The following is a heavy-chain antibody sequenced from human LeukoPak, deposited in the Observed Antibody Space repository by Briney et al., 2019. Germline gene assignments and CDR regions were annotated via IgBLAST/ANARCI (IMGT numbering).Heavy chain of an antibody. CDR2: IYTSGNT. Sequence: TGGSLRLSCAASGFTVSRSYISWVRQAPGKGLEWVSVIYTSGNTYYADSVKGRFTISRDNSKNTLYLQMNSLRAEDTAVYYYARAPFYFDSSNYPYFDYWGQGTLVTVSS. CDR1: GFTVSRSY. J-gene: IGHJ4*02. D-gene: IGHD3-22*01. CDR3: ARAPFYFDSSNYPYFDY. V-gene: IGHV3-53*01.